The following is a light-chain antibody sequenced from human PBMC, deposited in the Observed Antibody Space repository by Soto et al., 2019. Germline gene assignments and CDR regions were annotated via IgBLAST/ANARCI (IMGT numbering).Light chain of an antibody. CDR1: QYINTR. J-gene: IGKJ5*01. CDR2: QTS. V-gene: IGKV3-11*01. Sequence: EIVLTQSPATLSSFPGDRVTLSCRASQYINTRLAWYQHRPGQAPRLLIYQTSIRAAGIPARFSASGSGTDFTLTISDVQPEDAALYYCQQRSNWPPITFGQGTRLEIK. CDR3: QQRSNWPPIT.